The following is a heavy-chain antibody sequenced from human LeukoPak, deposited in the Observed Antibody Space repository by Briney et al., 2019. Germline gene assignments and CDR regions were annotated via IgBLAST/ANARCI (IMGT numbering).Heavy chain of an antibody. D-gene: IGHD6-13*01. CDR3: ARGTAIAAAGAN. CDR2: MNPNSGNT. J-gene: IGHJ4*02. Sequence: ASVKVSCKASGYTFTSYDINWVRQATGQGLEWMGWMNPNSGNTGYAQKFQGRVTMTRNTSISTAYMELSSLRSKDTAVYYCARGTAIAAAGANWGQGTLVTVSS. CDR1: GYTFTSYD. V-gene: IGHV1-8*01.